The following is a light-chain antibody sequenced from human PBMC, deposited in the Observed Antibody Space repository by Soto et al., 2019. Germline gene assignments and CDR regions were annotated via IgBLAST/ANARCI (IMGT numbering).Light chain of an antibody. J-gene: IGKJ1*01. Sequence: AIEMTQSPSSLSASVGDRVTITCRASQGIRNDLGWYQQKPGKAPELLIYATSTLQSGVPSRFSGSGSGTDFTLTISSLQPEDFATYYCLQDYIYPWTFGQGTKVEIK. CDR2: ATS. CDR3: LQDYIYPWT. V-gene: IGKV1-6*01. CDR1: QGIRND.